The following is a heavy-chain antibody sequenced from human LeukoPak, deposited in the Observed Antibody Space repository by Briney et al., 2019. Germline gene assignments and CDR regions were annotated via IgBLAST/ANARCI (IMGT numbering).Heavy chain of an antibody. CDR1: GGSFSGYY. CDR2: INHSGGT. Sequence: SETLSLTCAVYGGSFSGYYWSWIRQPPGKGLEWIGEINHSGGTDYNPSLKSRVTISVDTSKNQFSLKLSSVTAADTAVYYCAKDSLFPGFSAFDIWGQGTMVTVSS. V-gene: IGHV4-34*01. J-gene: IGHJ3*02. CDR3: AKDSLFPGFSAFDI. D-gene: IGHD3-16*02.